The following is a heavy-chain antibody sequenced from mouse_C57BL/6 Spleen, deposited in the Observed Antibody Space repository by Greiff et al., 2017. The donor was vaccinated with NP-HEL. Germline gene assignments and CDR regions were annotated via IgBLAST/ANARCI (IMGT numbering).Heavy chain of an antibody. D-gene: IGHD3-3*01. Sequence: QVQLQQPGAELVMPGASVKLSCKASGYTFTSYWMHWVKQRPGQGLEWIGEIDPSDSYTNYNQKFKGKSTLTVDKSSSTAYMQLSSLTSEDSAVYYCARLGTLYWYFDVWGTGTTVTVSS. V-gene: IGHV1-69*01. J-gene: IGHJ1*03. CDR1: GYTFTSYW. CDR3: ARLGTLYWYFDV. CDR2: IDPSDSYT.